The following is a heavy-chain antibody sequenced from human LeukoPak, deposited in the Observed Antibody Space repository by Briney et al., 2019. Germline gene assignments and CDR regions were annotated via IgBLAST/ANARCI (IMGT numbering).Heavy chain of an antibody. Sequence: TGGSLRLSCAASGFTFRNHWMHWVRQTPGKGLVWVSRISSDGSGTTYADSVKGRFTISRDNAKNTLYLQMNNLRAEDTAMYYCARDQRVTGRPDIDYWGQGTLVIVSS. J-gene: IGHJ4*02. D-gene: IGHD6-6*01. CDR2: ISSDGSGT. V-gene: IGHV3-74*03. CDR1: GFTFRNHW. CDR3: ARDQRVTGRPDIDY.